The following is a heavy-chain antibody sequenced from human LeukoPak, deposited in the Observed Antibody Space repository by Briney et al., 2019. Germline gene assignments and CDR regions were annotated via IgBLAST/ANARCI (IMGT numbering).Heavy chain of an antibody. D-gene: IGHD5-24*01. J-gene: IGHJ3*02. CDR2: TYSSGTT. V-gene: IGHV3-66*01. CDR3: ARCQTTMAAFDI. CDR1: GFNVSNNY. Sequence: AGGSLRLSCAASGFNVSNNYMHWVRQAPGERLEWVSVTYSSGTTYYADSVKGRFTISRDTSKNTLHLQMNSLRVEDTAVYYCARCQTTMAAFDIWGQGTMVTVSS.